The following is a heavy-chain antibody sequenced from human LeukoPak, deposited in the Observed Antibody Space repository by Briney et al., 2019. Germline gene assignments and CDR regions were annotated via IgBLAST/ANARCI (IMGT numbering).Heavy chain of an antibody. V-gene: IGHV4-38-2*02. Sequence: PAETLSLTCTVSGYSISSGYYWGWIRQPPGKGLEWIASVYRSGSTYYKSSLKTRVRISVDTSKNQFSLQLRSVTAADTAVYYCASGRFGELFDYWGQGTLVTVSS. J-gene: IGHJ4*02. CDR2: VYRSGST. CDR1: GYSISSGYY. D-gene: IGHD3-10*01. CDR3: ASGRFGELFDY.